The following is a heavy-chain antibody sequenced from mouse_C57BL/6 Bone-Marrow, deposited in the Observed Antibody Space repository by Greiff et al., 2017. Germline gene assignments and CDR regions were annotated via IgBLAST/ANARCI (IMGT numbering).Heavy chain of an antibody. V-gene: IGHV5-4*03. CDR1: GFTFSSYA. D-gene: IGHD1-1*01. CDR2: ISDGGSYT. Sequence: EVKVVESGGGLVKPGGSLKLSCAASGFTFSSYAMSWVHQTPEKRLEWVATISDGGSYTYYPDNVKGRFTISRDNAKNNLYLQMSHLKSEDTAMYYCAITTVVFDYWGQGTTLTVSS. CDR3: AITTVVFDY. J-gene: IGHJ2*01.